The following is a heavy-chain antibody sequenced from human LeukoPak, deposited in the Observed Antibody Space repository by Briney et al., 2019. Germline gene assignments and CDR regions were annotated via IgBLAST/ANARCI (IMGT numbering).Heavy chain of an antibody. D-gene: IGHD4-17*01. V-gene: IGHV3-11*05. Sequence: GGTLRLSCAASGFTFSGYYMSWICQAPGKGLEWVSYISSSSSYTNHAYSVKGRFTIPRDNTNNILYLQLNTLSAEAKAVYYCASDRVRRVVNSFDPWGQGTLVTVSS. CDR3: ASDRVRRVVNSFDP. CDR2: ISSSSSYT. J-gene: IGHJ5*02. CDR1: GFTFSGYY.